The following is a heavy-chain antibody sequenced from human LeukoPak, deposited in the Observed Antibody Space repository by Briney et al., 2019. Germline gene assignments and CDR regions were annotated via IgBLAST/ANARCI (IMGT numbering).Heavy chain of an antibody. V-gene: IGHV4-39*07. CDR3: ARVSDYDSSGYYFDY. Sequence: PSETLSLTCTVSGGSISSSSYYWGWIRQPPGKGLEWIGSIYHSRSTYYNPSLKSRVTISVDTSKNQFSLKLSSVTAADTAVYYCARVSDYDSSGYYFDYWGQGTLVTVSS. CDR2: IYHSRST. CDR1: GGSISSSSYY. J-gene: IGHJ4*02. D-gene: IGHD3-22*01.